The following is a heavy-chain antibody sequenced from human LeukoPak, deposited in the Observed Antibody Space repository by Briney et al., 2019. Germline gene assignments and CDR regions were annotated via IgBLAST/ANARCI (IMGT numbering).Heavy chain of an antibody. Sequence: PSETLSLTCGVSGASVSGHFWSWIRQPPGRGLEWVGYIYSSGTTDYNPSLKSRVSISLDSSKNQFSLRLTSVTAADTAVYYCARYDFWTGSFSYWGQGTLVTVSS. CDR1: GASVSGHF. CDR3: ARYDFWTGSFSY. J-gene: IGHJ4*02. V-gene: IGHV4-59*02. D-gene: IGHD3-3*01. CDR2: IYSSGTT.